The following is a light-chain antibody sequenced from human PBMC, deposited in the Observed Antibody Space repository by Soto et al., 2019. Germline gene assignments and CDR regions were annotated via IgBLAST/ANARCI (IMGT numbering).Light chain of an antibody. V-gene: IGLV2-14*03. Sequence: QSVLTQPASVSGSPGQSITISCTGTTIDVGAYNYVSWYQQHPGKAPKVMIYDVSGRPSGVSHSFSGSKSGNTASLTISWLQPEDEADYYCSSYTTSRTYVFGTGTKVTVL. CDR3: SSYTTSRTYV. J-gene: IGLJ1*01. CDR2: DVS. CDR1: TIDVGAYNY.